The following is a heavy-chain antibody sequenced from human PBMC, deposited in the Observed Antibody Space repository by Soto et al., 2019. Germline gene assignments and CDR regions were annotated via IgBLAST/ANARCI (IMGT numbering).Heavy chain of an antibody. D-gene: IGHD3-16*01. CDR2: ISSSGKNI. J-gene: IGHJ4*02. V-gene: IGHV3-11*01. CDR1: GFTFMDYF. CDR3: VRDVFPYYDFYNAYLH. Sequence: QVQLVESGGGLVKPGGSLTISCEVSGFTFMDYFMSWVRQAPGKGLEWIAYISSSGKNIYYGDSVRGRFTISRDNPKYSLYLHMNDLRADYTGVYYCVRDVFPYYDFYNAYLHWGQGTPGTVSS.